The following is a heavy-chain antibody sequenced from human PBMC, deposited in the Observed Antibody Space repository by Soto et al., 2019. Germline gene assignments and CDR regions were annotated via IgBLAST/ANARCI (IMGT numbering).Heavy chain of an antibody. V-gene: IGHV1-46*01. J-gene: IGHJ3*02. D-gene: IGHD1-1*01. CDR3: ARSLQGTGAFDI. CDR2: INPSGVST. Sequence: GASGKVSCKASGYTFTNYYVHWVRQAPGQGLEWIGIINPSGVSTSYAQKFQGRVTMTRDTSTSTVYMELSSLRSEDTAVYDCARSLQGTGAFDIWGQGTMVTVSS. CDR1: GYTFTNYY.